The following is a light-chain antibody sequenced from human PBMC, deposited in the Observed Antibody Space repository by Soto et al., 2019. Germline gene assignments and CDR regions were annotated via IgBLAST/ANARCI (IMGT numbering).Light chain of an antibody. CDR2: AAS. Sequence: DIQMTQSPSSLSASVGDRVTITCRASQSIGRYINWYQQTPGRAPKFLISAASSLQSGVPSRFSGSRSGAEFTLTINSLQSEDFAVYYCQPYNNWPLTFGGGTKVDIK. CDR3: QPYNNWPLT. V-gene: IGKV1-39*01. CDR1: QSIGRY. J-gene: IGKJ4*01.